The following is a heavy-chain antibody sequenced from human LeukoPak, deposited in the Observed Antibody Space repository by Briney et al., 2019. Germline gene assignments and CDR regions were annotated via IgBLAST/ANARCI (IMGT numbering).Heavy chain of an antibody. V-gene: IGHV4-34*01. CDR1: GGSFSGYY. Sequence: SETLSLTCAVYGGSFSGYYWSWIRQPPGKGLEWIGEINHSGSTNYNPSLESRVTISVDTSKNQFSLKLSSVTAADTAVYYCARGKRWLRFPQYFDYWGQGTLVTVSS. D-gene: IGHD5-12*01. CDR3: ARGKRWLRFPQYFDY. CDR2: INHSGST. J-gene: IGHJ4*02.